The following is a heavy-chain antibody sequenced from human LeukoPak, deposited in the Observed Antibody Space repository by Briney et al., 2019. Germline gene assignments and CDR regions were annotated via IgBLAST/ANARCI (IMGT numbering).Heavy chain of an antibody. CDR3: ARGPEYYDYVWGV. D-gene: IGHD3-16*01. CDR1: GGSISSYY. Sequence: SATLSLTCTVSGGSISSYYWSWIRQPPGKGLEWIGYIYYSGSTNYNPSLKSRVTISVDTSKNQFSLKLSSVTAADTAVYYCARGPEYYDYVWGVWGQGTLVTVSS. V-gene: IGHV4-59*01. CDR2: IYYSGST. J-gene: IGHJ4*02.